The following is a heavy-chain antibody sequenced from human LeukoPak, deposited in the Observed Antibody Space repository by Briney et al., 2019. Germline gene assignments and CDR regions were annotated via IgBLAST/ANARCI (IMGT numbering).Heavy chain of an antibody. CDR1: GFTFISYN. Sequence: GGSLRLSCAASGFTFISYNMNWVRQAPGKGLEWVSSISSGSSYIYYADSVKGRFTISRDNSKNTLYLQMNSLRAEDTAVYYCARVPWGHSAFDIWGQGTMVTVSS. CDR2: ISSGSSYI. J-gene: IGHJ3*02. CDR3: ARVPWGHSAFDI. V-gene: IGHV3-21*01. D-gene: IGHD7-27*01.